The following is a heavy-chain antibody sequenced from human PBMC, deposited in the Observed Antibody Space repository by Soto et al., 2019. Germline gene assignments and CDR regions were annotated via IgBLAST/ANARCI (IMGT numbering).Heavy chain of an antibody. V-gene: IGHV3-74*01. CDR2: TNEAGSII. CDR3: AKSQSGSFFAAFDL. J-gene: IGHJ3*01. D-gene: IGHD1-26*01. Sequence: PGGSLRLSCAAHGFTLSNYWLHWVPQAAGKGLVWVLGTNEAGSIINYADSVKGRFNNSRDNSKNTLYLQLNSLRVEDTALYYCAKSQSGSFFAAFDLWGQGTMVPGSS. CDR1: GFTLSNYW.